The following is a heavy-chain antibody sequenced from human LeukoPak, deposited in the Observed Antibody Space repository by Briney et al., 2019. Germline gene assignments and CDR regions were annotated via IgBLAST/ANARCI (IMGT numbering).Heavy chain of an antibody. J-gene: IGHJ6*03. CDR2: ISAYNGNT. D-gene: IGHD2-2*02. Sequence: ASVKVSCKASGYTFTTYGISWVRQAPGQGLEWMGWISAYNGNTNYAQKLQDRGTMTTDTSTSTAYMELRSLRSDDTAVYYCARGRYCSSTSCYKVYYYYMDVWGKGTTVTVSS. CDR1: GYTFTTYG. V-gene: IGHV1-18*01. CDR3: ARGRYCSSTSCYKVYYYYMDV.